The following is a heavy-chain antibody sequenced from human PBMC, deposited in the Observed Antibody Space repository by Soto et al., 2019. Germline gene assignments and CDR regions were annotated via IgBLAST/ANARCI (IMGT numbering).Heavy chain of an antibody. V-gene: IGHV4-34*01. CDR3: ARDYYDSSGRPTIAS. CDR1: GGSFSGYY. CDR2: INHSGST. Sequence: QVQLQQWGAGLLKPSETLSLTCAVYGGSFSGYYWSWIRQPPGKGLEWIGEINHSGSTNYNPSLKSRVTSSVDASKTQFSLKLSDVTAADTAVYYCARDYYDSSGRPTIASWGQGTLVTVSS. J-gene: IGHJ4*02. D-gene: IGHD3-22*01.